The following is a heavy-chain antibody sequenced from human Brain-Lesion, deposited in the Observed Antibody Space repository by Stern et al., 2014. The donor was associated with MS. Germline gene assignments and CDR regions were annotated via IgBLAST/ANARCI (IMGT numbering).Heavy chain of an antibody. CDR1: GGSVGSGSYD. CDR2: IYTTGST. D-gene: IGHD5-18*01. Sequence: VHLVESGPGLVKPSQTLSLTCTVSGGSVGSGSYDWSWIRQPAGKGLEWIGRIYTTGSTYYNPSLKSRVSISIDTSKNHFSRKLTSVTAADTAVYYCARDKEDTNMAFRYFDNWGQGTLVTVSS. V-gene: IGHV4-61*02. CDR3: ARDKEDTNMAFRYFDN. J-gene: IGHJ4*02.